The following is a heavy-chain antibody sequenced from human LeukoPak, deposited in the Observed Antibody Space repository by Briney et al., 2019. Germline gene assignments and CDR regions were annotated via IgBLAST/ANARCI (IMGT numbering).Heavy chain of an antibody. CDR1: GGSISSKF. J-gene: IGHJ4*02. CDR3: ATSRITSELDY. D-gene: IGHD3-10*01. V-gene: IGHV4-4*09. Sequence: SETLSLTCSVSGGSISSKFWTWVRQPPGKGLELIGHISTSGDTYYNPSLNSRVSISLGASDNQCSLSLSSVTAADAAVYYCATSRITSELDYWGQGTLVTVSS. CDR2: ISTSGDT.